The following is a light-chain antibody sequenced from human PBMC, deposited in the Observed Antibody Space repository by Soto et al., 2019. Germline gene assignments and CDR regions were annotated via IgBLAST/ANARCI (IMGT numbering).Light chain of an antibody. V-gene: IGKV1-5*03. Sequence: DIQMTQSPSTLSASVGDRVTITCRASQSIDNWLAWYQEKPGKAPKLLIYKTSTLASGVPSRFSGSASGTEFTLTISILPPDDFATYYCQQYYTMYTFGRGTRLEI. CDR2: KTS. CDR1: QSIDNW. J-gene: IGKJ2*01. CDR3: QQYYTMYT.